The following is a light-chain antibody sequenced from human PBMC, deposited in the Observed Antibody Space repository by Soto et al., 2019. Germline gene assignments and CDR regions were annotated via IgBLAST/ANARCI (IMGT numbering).Light chain of an antibody. J-gene: IGKJ1*01. CDR1: QSVSSN. CDR2: GAS. Sequence: EIVLTQSPGTLSLSPGERATLSCRASQSVSSNLAWYQQKPGQAPRLLIYGASTRATGIPARFSGSGSGTEFTLTISSLQSEDFATYYCLQDYNYPRTFGPGTKVDIK. CDR3: LQDYNYPRT. V-gene: IGKV3-15*01.